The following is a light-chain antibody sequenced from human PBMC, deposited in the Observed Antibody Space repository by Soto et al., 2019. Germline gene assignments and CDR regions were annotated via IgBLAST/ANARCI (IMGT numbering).Light chain of an antibody. J-gene: IGKJ5*01. CDR2: FAS. V-gene: IGKV1D-16*01. CDR1: QDIGSH. CDR3: QQLRSFPIT. Sequence: DIQMTQSPSSHSASVGDRVTIACGASQDIGSHLAWYQQKPEKAPKXLIYFASTLQSGVPSRFRASGSGTDFTLTISSLKPEDCATDECQQLRSFPITFGQGTRLEIK.